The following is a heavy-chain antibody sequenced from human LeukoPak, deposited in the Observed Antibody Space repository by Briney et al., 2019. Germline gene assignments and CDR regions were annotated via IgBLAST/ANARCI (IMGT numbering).Heavy chain of an antibody. J-gene: IGHJ4*02. CDR1: GYIFTSYG. Sequence: GASVKVSCKASGYIFTSYGIIWVRQAPGQGLELMGWISAYYGDTKYAENFQGRVTMTTDTSTSTAYLELRSLTSDDTAPYFCARDPFNNYYDNSNFALDCWGQGTLVAVSS. CDR2: ISAYYGDT. CDR3: ARDPFNNYYDNSNFALDC. V-gene: IGHV1-18*01. D-gene: IGHD3-22*01.